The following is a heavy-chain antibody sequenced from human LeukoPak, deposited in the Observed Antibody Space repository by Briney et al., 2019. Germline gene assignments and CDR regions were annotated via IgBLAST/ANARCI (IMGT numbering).Heavy chain of an antibody. Sequence: SVKVSCKASGGTFSSYAISWVRQAPGQGLEWMGGIIPIFGTANYAQKFQGRVTITADESTSTAYMELSSLRSEDTAVYYCARDVGYYDSSGYYFDYWGQGTLVTVSS. CDR3: ARDVGYYDSSGYYFDY. V-gene: IGHV1-69*13. CDR1: GGTFSSYA. D-gene: IGHD3-22*01. J-gene: IGHJ4*02. CDR2: IIPIFGTA.